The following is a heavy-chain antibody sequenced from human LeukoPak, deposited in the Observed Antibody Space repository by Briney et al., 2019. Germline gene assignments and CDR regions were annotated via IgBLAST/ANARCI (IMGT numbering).Heavy chain of an antibody. CDR1: GLTFSSYG. D-gene: IGHD3-3*01. V-gene: IGHV3-30*18. CDR3: AKDNNFSYYYYGMDV. CDR2: ISYDGSNK. Sequence: GRSLRLSCAASGLTFSSYGMHWVRQAPGKGLEWVAVISYDGSNKYYADSVKGRFTISRDNSKNTLYLQMNSLRAEDTAVYYCAKDNNFSYYYYGMDVWGQGTTVTVSS. J-gene: IGHJ6*02.